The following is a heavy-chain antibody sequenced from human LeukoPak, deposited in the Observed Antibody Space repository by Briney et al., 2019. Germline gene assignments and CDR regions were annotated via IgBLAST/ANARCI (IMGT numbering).Heavy chain of an antibody. Sequence: KASETLSLTCTVSGGSINYYYWSWIRQPPGKGLEYIGYIYSSGSTNYNPSLKSRVTMSVDTSKNQFSLKLSSVTAADTAVYYCARDSRYSDTGGYYYSHYYMDVWGKGTTVTVSS. CDR3: ARDSRYSDTGGYYYSHYYMDV. D-gene: IGHD3-22*01. CDR1: GGSINYYY. V-gene: IGHV4-59*01. CDR2: IYSSGST. J-gene: IGHJ6*03.